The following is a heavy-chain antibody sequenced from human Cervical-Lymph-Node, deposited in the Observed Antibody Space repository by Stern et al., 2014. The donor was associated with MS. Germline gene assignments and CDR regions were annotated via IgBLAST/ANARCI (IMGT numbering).Heavy chain of an antibody. CDR2: IYYSGST. CDR3: ARFGLALTDAFDI. J-gene: IGHJ3*02. V-gene: IGHV4-31*03. CDR1: GGSISSGGYY. Sequence: VQLVESGPGLVKPSQTLSLTCTVSGGSISSGGYYWSWIRQHPGKGLEWIGYIYYSGSTYYNPSLKSRVTISVDTSKNQFSLKLSSVTAADTAVYYCARFGLALTDAFDIWGQGTMVTVSS. D-gene: IGHD3/OR15-3a*01.